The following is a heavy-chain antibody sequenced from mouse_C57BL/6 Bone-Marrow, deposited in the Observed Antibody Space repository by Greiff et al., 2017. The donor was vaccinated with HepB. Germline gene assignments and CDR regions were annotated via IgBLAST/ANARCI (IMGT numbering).Heavy chain of an antibody. J-gene: IGHJ1*03. Sequence: EVQLVESGGDLVKPGGSLKLSCAASGFTFSSYGMSWVRQTPDKRLEWVATISSGGSYTYYPDSVKGRFTISRDNAKNTLYLQMSSLKSEDTAMYYCARQAYYYGSTHWYFDVWGTGTTVTVSS. V-gene: IGHV5-6*01. CDR1: GFTFSSYG. CDR2: ISSGGSYT. CDR3: ARQAYYYGSTHWYFDV. D-gene: IGHD1-1*01.